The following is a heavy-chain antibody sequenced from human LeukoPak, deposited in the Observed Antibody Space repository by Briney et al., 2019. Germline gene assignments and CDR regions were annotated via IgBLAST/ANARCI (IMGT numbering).Heavy chain of an antibody. D-gene: IGHD3-10*01. Sequence: GGSLRLSCVASGFTFSTSWVTWVRQAPGKGLEWVANIDKHGSGKYYVDSVKGRFAISRDYASNSVFLQMDSLRAEDTSVYYCAREAGGGYYDLWGQGTPGTASP. CDR1: GFTFSTSW. V-gene: IGHV3-7*01. J-gene: IGHJ4*02. CDR3: AREAGGGYYDL. CDR2: IDKHGSGK.